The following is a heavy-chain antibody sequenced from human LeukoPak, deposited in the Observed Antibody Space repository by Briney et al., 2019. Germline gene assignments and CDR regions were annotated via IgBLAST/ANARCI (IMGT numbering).Heavy chain of an antibody. CDR3: ARDYLVLGAFDI. Sequence: GGSLRLSCAASGFTFSSYSMNWVRQAPGKGLEWVSSISSSSSYMYYADSVKGRFTISRDNAKNSLYLQMNSLRAEDTAVYYCARDYLVLGAFDIWGQGTMVTVSS. V-gene: IGHV3-21*01. CDR1: GFTFSSYS. CDR2: ISSSSSYM. J-gene: IGHJ3*02. D-gene: IGHD6-6*01.